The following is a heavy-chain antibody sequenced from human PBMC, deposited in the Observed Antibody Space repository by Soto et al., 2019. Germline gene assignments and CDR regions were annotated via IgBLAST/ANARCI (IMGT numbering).Heavy chain of an antibody. CDR3: YYDTSGYKGLSDY. CDR1: GFTFSGSA. V-gene: IGHV3-73*02. CDR2: STRKANIYAT. Sequence: EVQLVESGGGLVQPAGSLKLSCAASGFTFSGSAIHCVRDASGKGLEWVGRSTRKANIYATVYAASVTGRFTISRDDSKNTAYLQINSLKSEDTAVYSCYYDTSGYKGLSDYWGQGTLVTVSS. D-gene: IGHD3-22*01. J-gene: IGHJ4*02.